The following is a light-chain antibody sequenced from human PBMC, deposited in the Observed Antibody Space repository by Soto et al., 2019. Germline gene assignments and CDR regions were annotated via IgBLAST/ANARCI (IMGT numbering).Light chain of an antibody. CDR2: EVS. Sequence: QSVLTQPASVSGSPGQSITISCTGTSSDVGSYNYISWYQQHPGKVPKLMIYEVSNRPSGVSDRFSGSKSGNTASLTISGLQAEDEADYYCNSFTTYDTWVFGGGTKLTVL. J-gene: IGLJ3*02. CDR3: NSFTTYDTWV. V-gene: IGLV2-14*01. CDR1: SSDVGSYNY.